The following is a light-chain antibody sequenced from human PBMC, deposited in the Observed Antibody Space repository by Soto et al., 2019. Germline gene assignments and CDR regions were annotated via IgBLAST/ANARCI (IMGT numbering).Light chain of an antibody. J-gene: IGLJ3*02. CDR1: SSDVGVYNS. CDR2: EVS. CDR3: SSSTTSGSLGGV. Sequence: QSALTQPASVSGSPGQSITISCTGSSSDVGVYNSVSWYQQHPGKAPKLMIYEVSNRPSGISNRFSGSKSANTASLTISGLQAEDEAEYYCSSSTTSGSLGGVFGGGTKLTVL. V-gene: IGLV2-14*01.